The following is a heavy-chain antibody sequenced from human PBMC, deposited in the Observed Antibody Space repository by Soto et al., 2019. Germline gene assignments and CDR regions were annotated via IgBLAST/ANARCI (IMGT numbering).Heavy chain of an antibody. V-gene: IGHV3-23*01. J-gene: IGHJ4*02. D-gene: IGHD5-12*01. CDR1: GFTFSSYA. CDR3: AKAYYTLTGLRDSPYSFDY. Sequence: PGGSLRLSCAASGFTFSSYAMSWVRQAPGKGLEWVSAISGSGGSTYYADSVKGRFTISRDNSKNTLYLQMNSLRAEDTAVYYCAKAYYTLTGLRDSPYSFDYRGQGTLVTVSS. CDR2: ISGSGGST.